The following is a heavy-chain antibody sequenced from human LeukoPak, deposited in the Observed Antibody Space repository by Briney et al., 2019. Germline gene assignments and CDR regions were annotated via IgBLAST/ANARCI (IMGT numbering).Heavy chain of an antibody. J-gene: IGHJ4*02. V-gene: IGHV4-39*01. CDR3: AIPGLGTSDY. CDR1: GGSISSSSYY. Sequence: SETLSLTCTVSGGSISSSSYYWGWIRQPPGKGLEWIGSIYYSGSTYYNPSLKSRVTISVDTSKNQFSLKLSSVTAADTAVYYCAIPGLGTSDYWGQGTLVTVS. D-gene: IGHD5-12*01. CDR2: IYYSGST.